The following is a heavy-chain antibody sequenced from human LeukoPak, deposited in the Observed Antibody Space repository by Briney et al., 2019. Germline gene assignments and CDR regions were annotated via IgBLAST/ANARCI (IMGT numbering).Heavy chain of an antibody. CDR3: ATLYDILTGYPSRVDY. D-gene: IGHD3-9*01. Sequence: GGPLRLSCAASGLTFSSYAMHWVRQAPGKGLEWVAVISYDGSNKYYADSVKGRFTISRDNSKNTLYLRMNSLRAEDTAVYYCATLYDILTGYPSRVDYWGQGTLVTVSS. CDR2: ISYDGSNK. J-gene: IGHJ4*02. V-gene: IGHV3-30-3*01. CDR1: GLTFSSYA.